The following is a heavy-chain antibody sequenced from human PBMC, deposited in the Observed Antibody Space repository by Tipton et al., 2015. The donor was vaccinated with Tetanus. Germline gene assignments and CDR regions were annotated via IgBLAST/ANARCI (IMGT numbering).Heavy chain of an antibody. CDR3: AKDVNWNLRYFQH. J-gene: IGHJ1*01. D-gene: IGHD1-1*01. CDR2: IKQDGSEK. V-gene: IGHV3-7*03. CDR1: GFTLSTYW. Sequence: SLRLSCAASGFTLSTYWMSWVRQAPGKGLEWVASIKQDGSEKYYVDSVKGRFTISRDNAKNSLHLQMNSLTAEDTAVYYCAKDVNWNLRYFQHWGQGTVVTVSS.